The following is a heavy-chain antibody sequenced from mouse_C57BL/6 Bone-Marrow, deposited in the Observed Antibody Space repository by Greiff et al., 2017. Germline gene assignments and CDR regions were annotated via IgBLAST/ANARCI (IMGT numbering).Heavy chain of an antibody. CDR2: INPGSGGT. J-gene: IGHJ3*01. D-gene: IGHD2-5*01. Sequence: VKLMESGAELVRPGTSVKVSCKASGYAFTNYLIEWVKQRPGQGLEWIGVINPGSGGTNYNEKFKGKATLTADKSSSTAYMQLSSLTSEDSAVYFCARKNYSNPAWFAYWGQGTLVTVSA. V-gene: IGHV1-54*01. CDR1: GYAFTNYL. CDR3: ARKNYSNPAWFAY.